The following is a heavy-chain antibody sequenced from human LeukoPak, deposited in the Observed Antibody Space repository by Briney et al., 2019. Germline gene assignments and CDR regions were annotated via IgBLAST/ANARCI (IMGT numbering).Heavy chain of an antibody. Sequence: GMSLRLSCAASGFTFNTYGMHWVRQTPGKGLEWVSVIWFDGSKIYYTDSVKGRFTISRDNSKNTLFLQMNSLRVEDSGVYYCARDLAKGRHFDCWGEGTLVTVSS. D-gene: IGHD1-26*01. CDR3: ARDLAKGRHFDC. V-gene: IGHV3-33*01. CDR2: IWFDGSKI. CDR1: GFTFNTYG. J-gene: IGHJ4*02.